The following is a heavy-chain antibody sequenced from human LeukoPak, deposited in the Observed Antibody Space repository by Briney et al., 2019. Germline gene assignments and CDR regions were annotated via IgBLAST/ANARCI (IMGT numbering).Heavy chain of an antibody. Sequence: ASVKVSCKASGGTFSSYAISWVRQAPGQGLEWMGGFDPEDGETIYAQKFQGRVTMTEDTSTDTAYMELSSLRSEDTAVYYCATDPNYYGSGSYLNWFDPWGQGTLVTVSS. J-gene: IGHJ5*02. V-gene: IGHV1-24*01. D-gene: IGHD3-10*01. CDR3: ATDPNYYGSGSYLNWFDP. CDR2: FDPEDGET. CDR1: GGTFSSYA.